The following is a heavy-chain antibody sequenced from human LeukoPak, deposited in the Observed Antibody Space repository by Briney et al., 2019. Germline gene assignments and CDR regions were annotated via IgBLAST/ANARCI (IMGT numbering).Heavy chain of an antibody. Sequence: ASVKVSCKASGYTFTGYYMHWVRQAPGQGLEGMGWINPNSGGTNYAKKFQGRVTMTRDTSISTVYMELSRLRSDDTAVYYCAREMRRSHDAFDIWGQGTMVTVSS. CDR3: AREMRRSHDAFDI. CDR1: GYTFTGYY. J-gene: IGHJ3*02. CDR2: INPNSGGT. V-gene: IGHV1-2*02.